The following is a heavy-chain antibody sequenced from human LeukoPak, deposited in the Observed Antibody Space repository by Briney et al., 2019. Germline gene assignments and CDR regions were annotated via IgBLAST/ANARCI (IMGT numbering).Heavy chain of an antibody. CDR1: GGSISSYY. J-gene: IGHJ6*03. Sequence: PSETLSLTCNVSGGSISSYYWGWIRQPPGKGLEWIGYIYYSGSTDYNPSLRSRVTISVDTSKNQFSLKLTSVTAADTAVYYCARVRDYYYMDVWGNGTTVTVSS. CDR2: IYYSGST. CDR3: ARVRDYYYMDV. V-gene: IGHV4-59*01.